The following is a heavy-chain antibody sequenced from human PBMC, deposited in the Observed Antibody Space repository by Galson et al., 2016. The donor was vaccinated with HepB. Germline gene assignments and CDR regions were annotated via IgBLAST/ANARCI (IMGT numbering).Heavy chain of an antibody. D-gene: IGHD4-17*01. CDR2: IYHSGST. J-gene: IGHJ4*02. CDR1: GRSISGTNW. V-gene: IGHV4-4*02. Sequence: SETLSLTCGVFGRSISGTNWWSWVRQTPGKGLEWIGEIYHSGSTNYNPSLKSRVTISVDKSKNQLSLKLNSVTAADTAVYFCARVPISVTTSYFDNWGQGALVTVSS. CDR3: ARVPISVTTSYFDN.